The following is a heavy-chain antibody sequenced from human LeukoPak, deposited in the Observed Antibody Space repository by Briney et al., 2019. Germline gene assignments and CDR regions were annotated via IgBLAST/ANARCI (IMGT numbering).Heavy chain of an antibody. CDR1: GFTFSAYW. V-gene: IGHV3-7*04. CDR3: ARVLGLKGFDS. Sequence: GGSLRLSCAASGFTFSAYWMTWVRQAPGRGLEWVANIRDDGSEEYYGDSVRGRFTISRDNAKNSVDLQMHSLRVEDTAVYYCARVLGLKGFDSWGQGTLVTVSS. J-gene: IGHJ5*01. CDR2: IRDDGSEE. D-gene: IGHD7-27*01.